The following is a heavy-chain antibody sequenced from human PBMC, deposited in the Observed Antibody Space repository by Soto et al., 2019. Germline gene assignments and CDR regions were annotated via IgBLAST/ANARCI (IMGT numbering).Heavy chain of an antibody. CDR3: ARARVRAGTTYNYYYGMDV. J-gene: IGHJ6*02. CDR2: IYYSGST. V-gene: IGHV4-30-4*01. D-gene: IGHD1-1*01. Sequence: SETLSLTCTVSGGSTSSGDYYWSWIRQPPXKGLEWIGYIYYSGSTYYNPSLKSRVTISVDTSKNQFSLKLSSVTAADTAVYYCARARVRAGTTYNYYYGMDVWGQGTTVTVSS. CDR1: GGSTSSGDYY.